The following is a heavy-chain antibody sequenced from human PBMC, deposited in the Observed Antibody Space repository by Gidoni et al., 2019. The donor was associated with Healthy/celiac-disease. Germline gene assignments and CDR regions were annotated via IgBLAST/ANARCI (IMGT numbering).Heavy chain of an antibody. CDR3: ARIRVYYYDSGGYYTTTNYGMDV. CDR2: INHSGST. J-gene: IGHJ6*02. Sequence: QVQLQQWGAGRLKPSETLSLTCAVYGGSFSGYYWSWIRQPPGKGLEWIGEINHSGSTNYNPSLKRRVTISLDTSKNQFSLKLSSVTAADTAVYYCARIRVYYYDSGGYYTTTNYGMDVWGQGTTVTVSS. CDR1: GGSFSGYY. D-gene: IGHD3-22*01. V-gene: IGHV4-34*01.